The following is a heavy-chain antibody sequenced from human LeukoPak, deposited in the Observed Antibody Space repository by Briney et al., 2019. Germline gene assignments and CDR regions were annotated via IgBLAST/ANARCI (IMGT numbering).Heavy chain of an antibody. Sequence: ASVKVSCKASGYSFTSYAMNWVRQAPGQGLEWMGWINTNTGNPSYAQGFTGRFVFSLDTSVSTAYLQISGLKAEDTAMYYCTRAGVSSNWDGGWFDPWGQGTLVTVSS. J-gene: IGHJ5*02. D-gene: IGHD6-13*01. V-gene: IGHV7-4-1*02. CDR3: TRAGVSSNWDGGWFDP. CDR1: GYSFTSYA. CDR2: INTNTGNP.